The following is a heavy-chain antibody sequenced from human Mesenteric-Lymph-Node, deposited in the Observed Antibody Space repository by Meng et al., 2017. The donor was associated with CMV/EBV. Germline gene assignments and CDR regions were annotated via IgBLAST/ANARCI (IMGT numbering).Heavy chain of an antibody. J-gene: IGHJ4*02. Sequence: GGSLRLPGAAFGFTFSDYYMSWIRQAPGKGLEWVSYISSSGSTIYYADSVKGRFTISRDNAKNSLYLQMNSLRAEDTAVYYCARDGRYYDSNGDYFDYWGQGTLVTVSS. V-gene: IGHV3-11*01. CDR3: ARDGRYYDSNGDYFDY. CDR1: GFTFSDYY. D-gene: IGHD3-22*01. CDR2: ISSSGSTI.